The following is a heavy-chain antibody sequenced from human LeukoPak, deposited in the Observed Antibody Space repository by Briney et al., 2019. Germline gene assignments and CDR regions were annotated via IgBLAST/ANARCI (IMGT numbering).Heavy chain of an antibody. J-gene: IGHJ3*02. D-gene: IGHD3-22*01. CDR2: IHYNGDT. Sequence: SETLSLTCVVSGGSIANKWCSWLRQPPGKGLEWIGEIHYNGDTNYISPLKSRVIMSVDRSKNQFSLNLISVTAADTAVYYCASYYHTRGWTFDIWGQGTMVTVSS. V-gene: IGHV4-4*02. CDR1: GGSIANKW. CDR3: ASYYHTRGWTFDI.